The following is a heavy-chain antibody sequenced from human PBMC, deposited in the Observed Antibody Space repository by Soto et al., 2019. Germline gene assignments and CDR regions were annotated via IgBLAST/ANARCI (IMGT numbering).Heavy chain of an antibody. CDR3: ARCPAADSSGYYSAEYFQH. D-gene: IGHD3-22*01. J-gene: IGHJ1*01. V-gene: IGHV3-30-3*01. CDR1: GFTFSSYA. CDR2: ISYDGSNK. Sequence: QVQLVESGGGVVQPGRSLRLSCAASGFTFSSYAMHWVRQAPGKGLEWVAVISYDGSNKYYADSVKGRFTISRDNYKNTLYRKMNSLCAEDTAVYYCARCPAADSSGYYSAEYFQHWGQGTLVTVSS.